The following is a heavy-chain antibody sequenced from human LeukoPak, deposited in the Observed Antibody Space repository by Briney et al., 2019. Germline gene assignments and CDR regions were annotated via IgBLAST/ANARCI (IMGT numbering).Heavy chain of an antibody. J-gene: IGHJ4*02. CDR2: IYYSGST. Sequence: SSETLSLTCTVSGASISSSSYYWGWIRQPPGKGLEWIGSIYYSGSTYYNPSLKSRVTISVDTSKNQFSLKLSSVTAADTAVYYCARCVWGSYRYDYWGQGTLVTVSS. CDR1: GASISSSSYY. D-gene: IGHD3-16*02. CDR3: ARCVWGSYRYDY. V-gene: IGHV4-39*01.